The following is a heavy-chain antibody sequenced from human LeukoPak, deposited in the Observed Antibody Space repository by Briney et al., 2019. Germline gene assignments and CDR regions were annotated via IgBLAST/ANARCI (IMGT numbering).Heavy chain of an antibody. CDR3: ARAAEPNIVVVVAAHLSRDY. CDR2: INWNGGST. V-gene: IGHV3-20*04. D-gene: IGHD2-15*01. CDR1: GFTFDDYG. Sequence: PGGSLRLSCAASGFTFDDYGMSWVRQAPGKGLEWVSGINWNGGSTVYADSVKGRFTISRDNAKNSLYLQMNSLRAEDTALYYCARAAEPNIVVVVAAHLSRDYWGQGTLVTVSS. J-gene: IGHJ4*02.